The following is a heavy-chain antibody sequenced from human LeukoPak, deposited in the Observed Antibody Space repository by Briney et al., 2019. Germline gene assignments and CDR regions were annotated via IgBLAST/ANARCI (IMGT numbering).Heavy chain of an antibody. Sequence: ASVKVSCKASGYTFTDYHIHWVRQAPGQGLEWMGWINPNCGGTNYVQKLQGRVTMTRDTSISTAYMELSRLTSDDTAVYYCARDIRPRVESFDYWGQGTLVTVSS. D-gene: IGHD3-3*01. J-gene: IGHJ4*02. CDR1: GYTFTDYH. V-gene: IGHV1-2*02. CDR2: INPNCGGT. CDR3: ARDIRPRVESFDY.